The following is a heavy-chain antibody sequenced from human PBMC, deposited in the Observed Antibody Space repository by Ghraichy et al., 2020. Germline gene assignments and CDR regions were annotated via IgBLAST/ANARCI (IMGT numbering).Heavy chain of an antibody. CDR3: ARTIAAAGRGYYGMDV. D-gene: IGHD6-13*01. V-gene: IGHV4-4*02. J-gene: IGHJ6*02. CDR2: IYHSGST. CDR1: GGSISSSNW. Sequence: SETLSLTCAVSGGSISSSNWWSWVRQPPGKGLEWIGEIYHSGSTNYNPSLKSRVTISVDKSKNQFSLKLSSVTAADTAVYYCARTIAAAGRGYYGMDVWGQGTTVTVSS.